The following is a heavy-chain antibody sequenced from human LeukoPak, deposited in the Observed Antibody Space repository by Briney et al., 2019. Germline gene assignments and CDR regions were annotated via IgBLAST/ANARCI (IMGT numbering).Heavy chain of an antibody. V-gene: IGHV3-74*01. CDR2: INSDGRSA. Sequence: GGSLRLSCAASGFTFTSYWMHWDRQAPGKGLVWVARINSDGRSASYGDSVTGRFTISRDNAKNTVYLQMNSLRAEDTAVYFCVRDVWGDRDGFFEYWGQGTLVTVSS. CDR3: VRDVWGDRDGFFEY. J-gene: IGHJ4*02. D-gene: IGHD5-24*01. CDR1: GFTFTSYW.